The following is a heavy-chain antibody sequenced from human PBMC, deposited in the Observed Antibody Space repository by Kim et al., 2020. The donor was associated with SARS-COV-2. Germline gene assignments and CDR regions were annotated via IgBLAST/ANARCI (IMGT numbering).Heavy chain of an antibody. D-gene: IGHD6-19*01. Sequence: ASVKVSCKASGYTFTSYYMHWVRQAPGQGLEWMGIINPSGGSTSYAQKFQGRVTMTRDTSTSTVYMELSSLRSEDTAVYYCARRIAVAGAHYYYYGMDVWGQGTTVTVSS. CDR3: ARRIAVAGAHYYYYGMDV. CDR2: INPSGGST. CDR1: GYTFTSYY. J-gene: IGHJ6*02. V-gene: IGHV1-46*01.